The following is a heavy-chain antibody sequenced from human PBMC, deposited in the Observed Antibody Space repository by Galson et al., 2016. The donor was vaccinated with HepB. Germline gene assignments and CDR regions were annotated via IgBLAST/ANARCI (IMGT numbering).Heavy chain of an antibody. Sequence: SLRLSCAASGFTFSLYSMNWVRRAPGKGLEWVSYISSYSSTTHYADSVKCRFTNSRDNAKNSLYLQMNSLRDEETAVYYCARGERGSDNSGYFDYWGQGNLVTVSS. CDR2: ISSYSSTT. CDR1: GFTFSLYS. J-gene: IGHJ4*02. CDR3: ARGERGSDNSGYFDY. V-gene: IGHV3-48*02. D-gene: IGHD1-26*01.